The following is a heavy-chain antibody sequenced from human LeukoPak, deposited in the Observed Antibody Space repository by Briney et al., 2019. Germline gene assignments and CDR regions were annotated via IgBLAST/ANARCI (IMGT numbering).Heavy chain of an antibody. Sequence: GGSVTVSCKASGFTFTSSAMQWVRQARGQRLEWIGWIVVGSGNTNYAQKFQERVTITRDMSTSTAYMELSSLRSEDTAVYYCAAVNYNDYGDYYYGMDVWGQGTTVTVSS. CDR1: GFTFTSSA. V-gene: IGHV1-58*02. CDR3: AAVNYNDYGDYYYGMDV. CDR2: IVVGSGNT. J-gene: IGHJ6*02. D-gene: IGHD4-17*01.